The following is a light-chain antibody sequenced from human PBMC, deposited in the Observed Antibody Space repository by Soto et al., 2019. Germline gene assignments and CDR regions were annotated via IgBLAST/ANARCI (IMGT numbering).Light chain of an antibody. V-gene: IGKV1-9*01. CDR1: QGISSY. J-gene: IGKJ3*01. CDR2: AAS. CDR3: QQLNSYPFT. Sequence: IQLTQSPSSLSASVGDRVTITCRAIQGISSYLACYQQKPGKAPKLLIHAASTLQSGVPSRFSGSGSGTDFTLTISSLQPEDVATYYCQQLNSYPFTFGPGTKVDIK.